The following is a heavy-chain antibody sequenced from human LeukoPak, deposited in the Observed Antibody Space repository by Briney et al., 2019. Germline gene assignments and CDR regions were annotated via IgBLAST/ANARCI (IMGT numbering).Heavy chain of an antibody. CDR1: GGSISSYY. D-gene: IGHD3-22*01. J-gene: IGHJ4*02. CDR2: IYYSGST. V-gene: IGHV4-59*01. Sequence: SETLSLTCTVSGGSISSYYWSWIRQPPGKGLEWIGYIYYSGSTNYNPSLKSRVTISVDTSKNQFSLKLSSVTAADTAVYYCARHYDSSGFYFDYWGQGTLVTVSS. CDR3: ARHYDSSGFYFDY.